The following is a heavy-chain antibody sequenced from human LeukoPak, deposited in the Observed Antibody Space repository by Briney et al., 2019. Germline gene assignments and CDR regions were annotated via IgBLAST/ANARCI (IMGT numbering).Heavy chain of an antibody. V-gene: IGHV3-66*03. CDR3: ARDSGNYRYDNFDY. Sequence: GVSLRLSCAASGFTVSSNYMSWVRQAPGKGLEWVSVIYSSGNTYYADSVKGRFTISRDNSKNTLYLQMNSLRAEDTALYYCARDSGNYRYDNFDYWGQGTLVTVSS. CDR2: IYSSGNT. J-gene: IGHJ4*02. D-gene: IGHD1-26*01. CDR1: GFTVSSNY.